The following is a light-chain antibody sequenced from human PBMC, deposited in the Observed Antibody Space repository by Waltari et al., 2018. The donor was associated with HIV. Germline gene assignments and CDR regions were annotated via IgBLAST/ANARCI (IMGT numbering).Light chain of an antibody. CDR1: SPIIGNNA. V-gene: IGLV1-36*01. CDR3: AACDDSLNVVV. Sequence: QSVLTQPPSVSGAPRQRVPISCSAISPIIGNNAVNWYQQLPGKAPKLLVYYDDLLPSGVSDRFSGSRSGTSASLAISGLQSEEEADYYCAACDDSLNVVVFGGGTKLTVL. J-gene: IGLJ2*01. CDR2: YDD.